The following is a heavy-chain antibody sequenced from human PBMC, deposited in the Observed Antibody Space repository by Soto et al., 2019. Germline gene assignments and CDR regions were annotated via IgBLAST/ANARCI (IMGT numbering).Heavy chain of an antibody. J-gene: IGHJ6*02. Sequence: QVQLQESGPGLVKPSQTLSLTCTVSGGSISSGGYYWSWIRQHPGKGLEWIGYIYYSGSTYYNPSLKSRVTISVDTSKNQFSLKLSSVTAADTAVYCCAQMGSSSHYYGMDVWGQGTTVTVSS. V-gene: IGHV4-31*03. CDR2: IYYSGST. CDR3: AQMGSSSHYYGMDV. D-gene: IGHD6-6*01. CDR1: GGSISSGGYY.